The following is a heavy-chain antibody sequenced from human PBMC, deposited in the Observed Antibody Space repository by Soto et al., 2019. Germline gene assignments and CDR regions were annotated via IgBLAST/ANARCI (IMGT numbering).Heavy chain of an antibody. J-gene: IGHJ5*02. Sequence: DVQLVQSGAEVKKPGESLRISCKASGYSFTRKWISWVRQMPGKGLEWMGRIDPTDSYTNYSPSFQGHVTISVDKSSSTAYVQWSSLKASDTAMYYCAPTLPPSGRSFFSWFDPWGQGTLVTVSS. CDR2: IDPTDSYT. CDR3: APTLPPSGRSFFSWFDP. D-gene: IGHD1-26*01. V-gene: IGHV5-10-1*03. CDR1: GYSFTRKW.